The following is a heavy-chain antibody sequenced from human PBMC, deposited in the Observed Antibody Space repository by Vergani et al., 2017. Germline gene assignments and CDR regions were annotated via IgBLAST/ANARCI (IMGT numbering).Heavy chain of an antibody. V-gene: IGHV3-48*04. CDR2: ISSSSSTI. J-gene: IGHJ5*02. Sequence: EVQLVESGGGLVQPGGSLRLSCAASGFTFSSYSMNWVRQAPGKGLEWVSYISSSSSTIYYADSVKGRFTISRDNAKNSLYLQMNSLRAEDTAVYYCARDRPSTDSSGWYVSWFDPWGQGTLVTVSS. D-gene: IGHD6-19*01. CDR3: ARDRPSTDSSGWYVSWFDP. CDR1: GFTFSSYS.